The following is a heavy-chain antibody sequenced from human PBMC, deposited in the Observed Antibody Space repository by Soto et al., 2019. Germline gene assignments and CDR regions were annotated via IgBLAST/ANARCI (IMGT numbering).Heavy chain of an antibody. CDR1: GFTFSSFE. J-gene: IGHJ3*02. D-gene: IGHD6-13*01. V-gene: IGHV3-48*03. CDR2: ISSSVTST. CDR3: AREAMPAGPGDVFAI. Sequence: GGSLRLSCTASGFTFSSFEMNWVRQAPGKGLEWVSYISSSVTSTHYADSVKGRFTISRDNAKESLYLQMNSLRPEDTAVYYCAREAMPAGPGDVFAIWGQGTMVTVSS.